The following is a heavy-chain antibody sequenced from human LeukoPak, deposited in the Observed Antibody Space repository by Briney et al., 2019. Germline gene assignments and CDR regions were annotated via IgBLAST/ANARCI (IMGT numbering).Heavy chain of an antibody. D-gene: IGHD3-10*01. Sequence: ASVKVSCKASGGTFSNYAINWVRQAPGQGLEWMGGIIPIFGTGKYAQKFQRRVTITADESTSITYMELSSLRSEDTAVYYCEGIDETIWFGDRHEDAFDIWGQGTMVTVSS. CDR2: IIPIFGTG. J-gene: IGHJ3*02. CDR1: GGTFSNYA. V-gene: IGHV1-69*01. CDR3: EGIDETIWFGDRHEDAFDI.